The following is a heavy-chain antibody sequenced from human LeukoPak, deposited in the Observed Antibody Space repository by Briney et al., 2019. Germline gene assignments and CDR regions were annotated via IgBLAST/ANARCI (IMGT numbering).Heavy chain of an antibody. CDR1: GGSISSSNW. CDR2: IYHSGST. J-gene: IGHJ3*02. Sequence: SGTLSLTCAVSGGSISSSNWWSWVRQPPGKGLEWIGEIYHSGSTNYNPSLKSRVTISVDKSKNQFSLKLSSVTAAGTAVYYCARGDLGSSWYGDAFDIWGQGTMVTVSS. CDR3: ARGDLGSSWYGDAFDI. D-gene: IGHD6-13*01. V-gene: IGHV4-4*02.